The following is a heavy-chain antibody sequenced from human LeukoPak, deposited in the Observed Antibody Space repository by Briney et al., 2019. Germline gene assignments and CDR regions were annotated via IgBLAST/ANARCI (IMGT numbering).Heavy chain of an antibody. J-gene: IGHJ4*02. CDR1: GFTFSDHY. D-gene: IGHD4/OR15-4a*01. CDR3: TRSMYGEGRRIIDFDY. Sequence: GGSLRLSCAASGFTFSDHYIDWVRQAPGKGLEWVGRSRNKVNSYTTAYAASVIGRFTVSRDDLGATVYLQMNSLKTEDTAVYYCTRSMYGEGRRIIDFDYWGQGTLLTVSS. V-gene: IGHV3-72*01. CDR2: SRNKVNSYTT.